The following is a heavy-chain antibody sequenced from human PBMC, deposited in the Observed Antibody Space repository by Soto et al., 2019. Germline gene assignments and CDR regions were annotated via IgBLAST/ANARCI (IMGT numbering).Heavy chain of an antibody. Sequence: PWGSLRLSCAASGFTVTTNYMSWVRQPPGKGLEWVSVVYSGGSTYYADSVKGRFTVSRDNSKNTLYLQMNSLRAGDTVVYDCARDFSGKKDAFDIWGQGTVVTVSS. J-gene: IGHJ3*02. CDR3: ARDFSGKKDAFDI. CDR1: GFTVTTNY. CDR2: VYSGGST. V-gene: IGHV3-66*01. D-gene: IGHD3-10*01.